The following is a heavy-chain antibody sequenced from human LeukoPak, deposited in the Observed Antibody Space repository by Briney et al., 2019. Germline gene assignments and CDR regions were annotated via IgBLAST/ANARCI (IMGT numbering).Heavy chain of an antibody. CDR3: ASRNYDYVWGRPTVQGDAFDI. V-gene: IGHV5-51*01. Sequence: GESLKISCKGSGYSFTSYWIGWVRQMPGKGLEWMGIIYPGDSDTRYSPSFQGQVTISADKSISTAYLQWSSLKASDTAMYYCASRNYDYVWGRPTVQGDAFDIWGQGTMVTVSS. D-gene: IGHD3-16*01. J-gene: IGHJ3*02. CDR1: GYSFTSYW. CDR2: IYPGDSDT.